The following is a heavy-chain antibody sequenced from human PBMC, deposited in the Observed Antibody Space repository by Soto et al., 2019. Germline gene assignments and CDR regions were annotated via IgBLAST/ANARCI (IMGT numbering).Heavy chain of an antibody. J-gene: IGHJ4*02. CDR2: IYHSGST. CDR3: ARSQTTVTSYDY. D-gene: IGHD4-17*01. CDR1: GGSISSNY. Sequence: SETLSLTCTISGGSISSNYWSWIRQPPGKGLEWIGYIYHSGSTYYNPSLKSRVTISVDRSKNQFSLKLSSVTAADTAMYYCARSQTTVTSYDYWGQGTLVTVSS. V-gene: IGHV4-59*12.